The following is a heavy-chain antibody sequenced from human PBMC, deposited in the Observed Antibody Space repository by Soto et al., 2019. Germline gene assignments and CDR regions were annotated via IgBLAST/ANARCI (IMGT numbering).Heavy chain of an antibody. J-gene: IGHJ3*01. Sequence: SVKVSCKASGGTFSSYVISWVRQAPGQGLEWMGRIIPMVGVAKYAQRFQGRVTITADKSTSTAYMELSSLKFEDTAVYYCARLSKAGSDAFDVWGQGTMVTVSS. CDR3: ARLSKAGSDAFDV. CDR1: GGTFSSYV. V-gene: IGHV1-69*04. CDR2: IIPMVGVA. D-gene: IGHD6-19*01.